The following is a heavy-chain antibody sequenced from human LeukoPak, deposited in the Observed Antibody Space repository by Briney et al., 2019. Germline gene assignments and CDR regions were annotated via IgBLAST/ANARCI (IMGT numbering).Heavy chain of an antibody. J-gene: IGHJ4*02. CDR2: ISGSAGST. CDR1: GFTFSSYG. V-gene: IGHV3-23*01. D-gene: IGHD5-18*01. CDR3: AKATGYSYGYSFDY. Sequence: GGSLRLSCAASGFTFSSYGMSWVRQAPGKGLEWVSAISGSAGSTYYADSVKGRFTISRDNSKNTLYLQMNSLRAEDTAVYYCAKATGYSYGYSFDYWGQGTLVTVSS.